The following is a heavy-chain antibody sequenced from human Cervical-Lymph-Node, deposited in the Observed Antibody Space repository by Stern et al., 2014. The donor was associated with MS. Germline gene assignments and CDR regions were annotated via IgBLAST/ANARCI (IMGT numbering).Heavy chain of an antibody. Sequence: QVQLQESGPGLVKPSQTLSLTCIVSGGSISSGGFYWSWIRQSAGKGLEWIGRIYPRGTTNYTPPLESRVTISVDTSKNHFSLKLNSVTAADTAVYYCVRDSGWETLFDPWGQGTLVTVSS. J-gene: IGHJ5*02. D-gene: IGHD1-26*01. CDR3: VRDSGWETLFDP. CDR2: IYPRGTT. V-gene: IGHV4-61*02. CDR1: GGSISSGGFY.